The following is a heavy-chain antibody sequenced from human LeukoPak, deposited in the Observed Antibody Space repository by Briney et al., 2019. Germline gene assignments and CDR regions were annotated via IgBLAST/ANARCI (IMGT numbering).Heavy chain of an antibody. J-gene: IGHJ6*02. V-gene: IGHV3-30-3*01. CDR2: ISYDGSNK. CDR1: GFTFSSYA. D-gene: IGHD2-8*01. CDR3: ARGYCTNGVCQKGPYYYGMDV. Sequence: GGSLRLSCAASGFTFSSYAMHWVRQAPGKGREGGAVISYDGSNKYYADSVKGRFTISRGNSKNTLYLQMNSLRAEDTAVYYCARGYCTNGVCQKGPYYYGMDVWGQGTTVTVSS.